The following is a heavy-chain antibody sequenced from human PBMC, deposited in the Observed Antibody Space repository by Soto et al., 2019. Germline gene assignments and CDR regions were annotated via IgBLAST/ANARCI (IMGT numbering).Heavy chain of an antibody. CDR2: ISSSSSTI. V-gene: IGHV3-48*02. J-gene: IGHJ4*02. Sequence: GGSLRLSCAASGFTFSSYSMNWVRQAPGKGLEWVSYISSSSSTIYYADSVKGRFTISRDNAKNSLYLQMNSLRDEDTAVYYCARVHEPLRFLEWLLFDYWGQGTLVTVSS. D-gene: IGHD3-3*01. CDR1: GFTFSSYS. CDR3: ARVHEPLRFLEWLLFDY.